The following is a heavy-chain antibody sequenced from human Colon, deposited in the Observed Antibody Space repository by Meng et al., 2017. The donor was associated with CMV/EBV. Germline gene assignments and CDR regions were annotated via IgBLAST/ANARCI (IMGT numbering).Heavy chain of an antibody. CDR2: INHSGST. Sequence: QGQLQQWGAGLLKPSETLSLTCAVYGGSFSGYYWSWIRQPPGKGLEWIGEINHSGSTNYNPSLKSRATISVDTSKNQFSLKLSSVTAADTAVYYCASILFAAAAGGWGGYWGQGTLVTVSS. V-gene: IGHV4-34*01. CDR1: GGSFSGYY. J-gene: IGHJ4*02. CDR3: ASILFAAAAGGWGGY. D-gene: IGHD6-13*01.